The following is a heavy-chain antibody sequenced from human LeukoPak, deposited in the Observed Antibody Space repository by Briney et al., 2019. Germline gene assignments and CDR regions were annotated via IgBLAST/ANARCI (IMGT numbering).Heavy chain of an antibody. CDR1: GYTFTGYY. D-gene: IGHD2-15*01. J-gene: IGHJ3*02. CDR3: ARWGYCSGGSCYGDLAFDI. CDR2: INPNSGGT. V-gene: IGHV1-2*06. Sequence: ASVKVSCKASGYTFTGYYMHWVRRAPGQGLEWMGRINPNSGGTNYAQKFQGRVTMTRDTSISTAYMELSRLRSDDTAVYYCARWGYCSGGSCYGDLAFDIWGQGTMVTVSS.